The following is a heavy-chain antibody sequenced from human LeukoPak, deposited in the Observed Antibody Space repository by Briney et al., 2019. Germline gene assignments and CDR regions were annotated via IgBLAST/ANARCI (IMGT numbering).Heavy chain of an antibody. V-gene: IGHV3-7*03. J-gene: IGHJ6*02. D-gene: IGHD3-16*01. Sequence: GGSLRLSCAASGFTFSSYWMNWARQAPGKGLEWVASVNHNGNVNYYVDSVKGRFTISRDNAKNSLYLQMSNLRAEDTAVYFCARGGGLDVWGQGATVTVSS. CDR2: VNHNGNVN. CDR1: GFTFSSYW. CDR3: ARGGGLDV.